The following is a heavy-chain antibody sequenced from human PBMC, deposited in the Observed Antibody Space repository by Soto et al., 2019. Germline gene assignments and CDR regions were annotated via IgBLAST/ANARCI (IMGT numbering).Heavy chain of an antibody. J-gene: IGHJ6*03. V-gene: IGHV1-18*01. Sequence: ASVKVSCKASGYTFTSYGISWVRQAPGQGLEWMGWISAYNGNTNYAQKLQGRVTMTTDTSTSTAYMELRSLRSDDTAVYYCARDHLIRLGIKYYYYMDVWGKGTTVTVSS. CDR3: ARDHLIRLGIKYYYYMDV. CDR2: ISAYNGNT. CDR1: GYTFTSYG. D-gene: IGHD5-12*01.